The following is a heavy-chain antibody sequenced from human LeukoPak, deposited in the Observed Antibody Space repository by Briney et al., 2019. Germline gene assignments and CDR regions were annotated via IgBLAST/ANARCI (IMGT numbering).Heavy chain of an antibody. J-gene: IGHJ3*02. CDR1: GGTFSSYA. Sequence: SVKVSCKASGGTFSSYAISWVRQAPGQGLEWMGGIIPIFGTANYAQKFQGRVTITADESTSTAYMELSRLRSEDTAVYYCARDQKDYYGSSDIWGQGAMVTVSS. CDR2: IIPIFGTA. CDR3: ARDQKDYYGSSDI. V-gene: IGHV1-69*13. D-gene: IGHD3-10*01.